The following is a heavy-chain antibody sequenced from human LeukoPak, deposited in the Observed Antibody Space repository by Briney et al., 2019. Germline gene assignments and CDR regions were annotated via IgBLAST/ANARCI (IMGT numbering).Heavy chain of an antibody. D-gene: IGHD4-23*01. Sequence: PGGSLRLSCAASGFTFSSYEMNWVRQAPGKGLEWVSYISSSGSTIYYADSVKGRFTISRDNAKNSLYLQMNSLRAEDTAVYYCASVNNGGNSSTDYWGQGTLVTVSS. V-gene: IGHV3-48*03. CDR2: ISSSGSTI. CDR3: ASVNNGGNSSTDY. CDR1: GFTFSSYE. J-gene: IGHJ4*02.